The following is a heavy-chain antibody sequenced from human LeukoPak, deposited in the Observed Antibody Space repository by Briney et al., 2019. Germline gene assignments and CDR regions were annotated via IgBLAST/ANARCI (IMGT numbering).Heavy chain of an antibody. V-gene: IGHV1-2*02. CDR3: AREYSSSSGRLFDY. D-gene: IGHD6-6*01. CDR1: GYTFTGYY. CDR2: INPKSGGT. J-gene: IGHJ4*02. Sequence: ASVKVSCKASGYTFTGYYMHWVRQAPGQGLEWMGWINPKSGGTSYAQKFQGRVTMTRDTSISTAYMELSGLRSDDTAVYYCAREYSSSSGRLFDYWGPGTLVTVSS.